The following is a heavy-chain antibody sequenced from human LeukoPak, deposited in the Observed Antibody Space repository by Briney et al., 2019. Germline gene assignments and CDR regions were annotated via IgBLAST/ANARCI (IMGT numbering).Heavy chain of an antibody. CDR1: GGSISSYY. CDR2: IYYSGST. D-gene: IGHD1-1*01. J-gene: IGHJ4*02. V-gene: IGHV4-59*01. Sequence: PSETLSLTCTVSGGSISSYYWSWIRQPPGKGLEWIGYIYYSGSTNYNPSLKSRVTISVDTSKNQFSLKLSSVTAADTAVYYCARETGGTGTTCWGQGTLVTVSS. CDR3: ARETGGTGTTC.